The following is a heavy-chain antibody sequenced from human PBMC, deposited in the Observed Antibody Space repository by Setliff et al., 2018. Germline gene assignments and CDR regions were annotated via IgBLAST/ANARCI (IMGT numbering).Heavy chain of an antibody. CDR1: SGSIINYY. J-gene: IGHJ6*02. D-gene: IGHD3-16*01. CDR3: ATDDYNSPMDV. CDR2: IKYDGTT. Sequence: PSETLSLTCTVSSGSIINYYWSWIRQPPGRPLEWIGYIKYDGTTDYNPSLDSRFTISRDNAKNSLYLQMNSLRVEDTAVYYCATDDYNSPMDVWGHGTTVTVSS. V-gene: IGHV4-59*12.